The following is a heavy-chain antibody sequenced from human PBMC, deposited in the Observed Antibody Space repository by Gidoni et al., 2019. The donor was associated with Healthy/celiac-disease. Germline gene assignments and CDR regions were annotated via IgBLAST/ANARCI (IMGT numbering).Heavy chain of an antibody. CDR1: GGSISSYS. Sequence: QVQLQESGPGLVKPSETLSLTCTVSGGSISSYSWSWIRQPPGKGLEWIGYIYYSGSTNYNPSLKSRVTISVDTSKNQFSLKLSSVTAADTAVYYCARVAVTTRYYYYYYGMDVWGQGTTVTVSS. V-gene: IGHV4-59*01. CDR2: IYYSGST. CDR3: ARVAVTTRYYYYYYGMDV. D-gene: IGHD4-17*01. J-gene: IGHJ6*02.